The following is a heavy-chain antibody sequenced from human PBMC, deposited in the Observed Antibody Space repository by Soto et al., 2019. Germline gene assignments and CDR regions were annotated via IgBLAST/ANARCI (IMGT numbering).Heavy chain of an antibody. CDR2: INQDARVT. CDR3: AREYYSGERIGVTDFSYFYSMDV. J-gene: IGHJ6*02. D-gene: IGHD2-21*02. Sequence: GGSLRLSCAASGFTFSAYCMSWVRQAPGRGLEWVANINQDARVTYYVDSLRGRVTISRDNANNLLYLQMNSLRVEDTAVYYCAREYYSGERIGVTDFSYFYSMDVWGQGTAVTVSS. V-gene: IGHV3-7*03. CDR1: GFTFSAYC.